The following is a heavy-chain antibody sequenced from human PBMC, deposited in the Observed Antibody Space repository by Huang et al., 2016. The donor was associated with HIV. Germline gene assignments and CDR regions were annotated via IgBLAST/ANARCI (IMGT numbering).Heavy chain of an antibody. Sequence: QVQLVQSGAEVKKPGASVKVSCKASGFNFNNYDFNWVRQASGQGLEWMGWRTTKRGNTGDAQKVQGRGTITRNTSITTAYMELRSLRSEDTAVYYCARARGFLYDSTGYYSRYYFDSWGQGTLVTISS. V-gene: IGHV1-8*03. CDR3: ARARGFLYDSTGYYSRYYFDS. CDR2: RTTKRGNT. D-gene: IGHD3-22*01. J-gene: IGHJ4*02. CDR1: GFNFNNYD.